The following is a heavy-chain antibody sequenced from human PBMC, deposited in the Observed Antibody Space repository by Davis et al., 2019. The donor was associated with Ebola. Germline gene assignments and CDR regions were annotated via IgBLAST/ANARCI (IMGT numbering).Heavy chain of an antibody. CDR2: MFYNEDT. CDR3: ARGDSYYDPSGYYAGPEAPDH. V-gene: IGHV4-59*12. CDR1: GGSISSYY. J-gene: IGHJ4*02. Sequence: MPSETLSLTCTVSGGSISSYYWSWIRQPPGKGLEWVGCMFYNEDTKYNPALESRVTISVDTSKNQFSLRLSSVTAADTAVYYCARGDSYYDPSGYYAGPEAPDHWGQGTLVSVSS. D-gene: IGHD3-22*01.